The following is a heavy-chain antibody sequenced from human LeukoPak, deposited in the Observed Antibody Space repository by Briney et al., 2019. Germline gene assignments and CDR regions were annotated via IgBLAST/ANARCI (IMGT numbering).Heavy chain of an antibody. J-gene: IGHJ4*02. Sequence: GGSLTLSCAGSGFTFSSYAMSWVRQAPGQGLEWVSVISDSGDYTSYADSVRGRFTISRDNSRNTLYLQMISLRPEDTAVYYCAKDTSIRKYCTSGVCSPFDYWGQGTLVTVSS. CDR1: GFTFSSYA. D-gene: IGHD2-8*01. CDR2: ISDSGDYT. V-gene: IGHV3-23*01. CDR3: AKDTSIRKYCTSGVCSPFDY.